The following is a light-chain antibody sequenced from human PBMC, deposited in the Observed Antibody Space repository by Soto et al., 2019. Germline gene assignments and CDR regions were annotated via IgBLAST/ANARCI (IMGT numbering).Light chain of an antibody. Sequence: QSALTQPASVSGSPGQSITISCTVTSSDVGSYNLVSWYQQHPGKAPKLMIYEGSKRPSGVSNRFSGSKSGNTASLTISGLQAEDEANYYCCSYAGSSTLVFGGGTKRTVL. CDR1: SSDVGSYNL. J-gene: IGLJ2*01. CDR2: EGS. V-gene: IGLV2-23*01. CDR3: CSYAGSSTLV.